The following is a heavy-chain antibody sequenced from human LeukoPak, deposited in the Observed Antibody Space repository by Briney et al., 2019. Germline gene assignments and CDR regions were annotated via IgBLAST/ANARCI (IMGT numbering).Heavy chain of an antibody. Sequence: ASVKVSCKVSGYTLTELSMHWVRQAPGKGLEWMGGFDPEDGETIYAQKFQGRVTMTEHTSTDTAYMELSSLRSEDTAVYYCATVRSGHNWFDPWGQGTLVTVSS. D-gene: IGHD3-3*01. J-gene: IGHJ5*02. CDR1: GYTLTELS. V-gene: IGHV1-24*01. CDR3: ATVRSGHNWFDP. CDR2: FDPEDGET.